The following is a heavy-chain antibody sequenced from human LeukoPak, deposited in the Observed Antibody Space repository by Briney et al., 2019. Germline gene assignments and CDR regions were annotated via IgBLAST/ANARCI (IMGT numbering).Heavy chain of an antibody. D-gene: IGHD1-26*01. CDR1: GYTFTSYG. Sequence: GASVKVSCKASGYTFTSYGISWVRQALGQGLEWMGWISAYNGNTNYAQKLQGRVTMTTDTSTSTAYMELRSLRSDDTAVYYCAGDRASWEQPPFDYWGQGTLVTVSS. J-gene: IGHJ4*02. CDR2: ISAYNGNT. V-gene: IGHV1-18*01. CDR3: AGDRASWEQPPFDY.